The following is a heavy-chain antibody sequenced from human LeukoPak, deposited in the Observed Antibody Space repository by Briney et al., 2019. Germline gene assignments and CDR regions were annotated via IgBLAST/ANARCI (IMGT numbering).Heavy chain of an antibody. CDR2: VIPIFGTA. Sequence: SVKVSCKASGGTFSSYAISWVRQAPGQGLEWMGRVIPIFGTANYAQKFQGRVTITTDESTSTAYMELSSLRSEDTAVYYCASTGYDSSGYYSYAFDYWGQGTLVTVPS. D-gene: IGHD3-22*01. J-gene: IGHJ4*02. CDR1: GGTFSSYA. CDR3: ASTGYDSSGYYSYAFDY. V-gene: IGHV1-69*05.